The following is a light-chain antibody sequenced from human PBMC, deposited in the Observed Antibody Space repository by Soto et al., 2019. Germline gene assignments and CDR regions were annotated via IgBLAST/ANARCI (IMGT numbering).Light chain of an antibody. CDR2: KVS. CDR1: SSDVGGSKY. J-gene: IGLJ1*01. Sequence: QSVLTQPDSVSGSPGQSITISCTGTSSDVGGSKYVSWYQQYPGKVPKLLINKVSNRPSGVSNRFSGSKSGNTASLTISGLLAEDEADYFCTSSTSDSLYVFGSGTKVT. CDR3: TSSTSDSLYV. V-gene: IGLV2-14*01.